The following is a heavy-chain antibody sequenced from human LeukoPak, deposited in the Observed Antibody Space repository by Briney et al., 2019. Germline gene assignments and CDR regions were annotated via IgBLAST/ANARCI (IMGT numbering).Heavy chain of an antibody. CDR3: ARLFTRAWEYRYGMDV. D-gene: IGHD1-26*01. CDR1: GGSFSGYY. J-gene: IGHJ6*02. Sequence: PSETLSLTCAVYGGSFSGYYWSWIRQPPGKGLEWFGEINHSGSTNYNPSLKSRVTISVDTSKNQFSLKLTSVTAADTAVFYCARLFTRAWEYRYGMDVWGQGTAVTVSS. V-gene: IGHV4-34*01. CDR2: INHSGST.